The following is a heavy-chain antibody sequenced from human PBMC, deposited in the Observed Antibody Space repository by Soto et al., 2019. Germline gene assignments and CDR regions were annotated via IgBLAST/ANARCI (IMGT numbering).Heavy chain of an antibody. CDR3: ARAPLPGYYDILTGYPGPFDY. J-gene: IGHJ4*02. Sequence: SETLSLTCTVSGGSISSGGYYWSWIRQHPGKGLEWIGYIYYSGSTYYNPSLKSRVTISVDTSKNQFSLKLSSVTAADTAVYYCARAPLPGYYDILTGYPGPFDYWGQGTLVTVSS. D-gene: IGHD3-9*01. V-gene: IGHV4-31*03. CDR2: IYYSGST. CDR1: GGSISSGGYY.